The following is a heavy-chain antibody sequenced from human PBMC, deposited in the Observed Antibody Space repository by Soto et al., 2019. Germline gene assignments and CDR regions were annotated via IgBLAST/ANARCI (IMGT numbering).Heavy chain of an antibody. D-gene: IGHD4-17*01. Sequence: SETLSLTCSFSGDSVTSHYLTWIRQSPEKGLEWIGYMHYSGSTNYNPSLKSRVTISVDTSKNQFSLKLSSVTAADTAVYYCARHLHGDYVFYFDYWGQGTLVTVSS. J-gene: IGHJ4*02. CDR3: ARHLHGDYVFYFDY. CDR2: MHYSGST. V-gene: IGHV4-59*08. CDR1: GDSVTSHY.